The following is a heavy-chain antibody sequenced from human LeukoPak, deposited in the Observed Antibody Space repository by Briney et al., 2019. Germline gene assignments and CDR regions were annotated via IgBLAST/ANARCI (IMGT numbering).Heavy chain of an antibody. CDR3: ASLLYTGYFPVY. J-gene: IGHJ4*02. CDR2: IYSSGST. CDR1: GFTVSSNY. D-gene: IGHD5-12*01. Sequence: GGSLRLTCAASGFTVSSNYMSWVRQAPGKGLEWVSVIYSSGSTHYADSVKGRFTTSRDNSKNSLYLQMNSLRDEDTAVYYCASLLYTGYFPVYWGQGTLVTVSS. V-gene: IGHV3-53*01.